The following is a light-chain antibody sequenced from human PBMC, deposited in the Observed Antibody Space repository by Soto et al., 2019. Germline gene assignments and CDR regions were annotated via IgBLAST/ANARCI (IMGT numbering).Light chain of an antibody. Sequence: EMVMTQSPATLSVSPGERATLSCRASQSISTSLAWYQQRPGQAPRLLIYAADTRATGIPARFSGSGSGMQFTLTINSLQSEDFAVYSCQQYESWPRTFGQGTKVDIK. CDR1: QSISTS. J-gene: IGKJ1*01. V-gene: IGKV3-15*01. CDR2: AAD. CDR3: QQYESWPRT.